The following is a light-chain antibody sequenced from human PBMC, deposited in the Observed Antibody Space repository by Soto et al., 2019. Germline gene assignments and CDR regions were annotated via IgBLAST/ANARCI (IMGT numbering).Light chain of an antibody. J-gene: IGKJ1*01. CDR3: QRYYSYPWT. CDR1: QGISSY. Sequence: AIRMTQSPSSFSASTGDRVTITCRASQGISSYLAWYQQKPGKAPKLLIYAASTLQSGVPSRFSGSGSGTDFTLTISCLQSEDFATYYCQRYYSYPWTFGQGTKVEIK. V-gene: IGKV1-8*01. CDR2: AAS.